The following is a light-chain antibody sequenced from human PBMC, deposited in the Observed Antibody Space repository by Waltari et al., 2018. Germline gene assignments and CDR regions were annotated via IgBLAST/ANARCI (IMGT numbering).Light chain of an antibody. J-gene: IGKJ1*01. Sequence: DIVMTQSPDSLAVSLGERATTNCKSSPSVLYSSNNKNYLAWYTQKPGQPPKLLIYWASTRESGVPDRFSGSGSGTDFTLTISSLQAEDVAVYYCQQYYSTPKTFGQGTKVEIK. CDR1: PSVLYSSNNKNY. CDR2: WAS. V-gene: IGKV4-1*01. CDR3: QQYYSTPKT.